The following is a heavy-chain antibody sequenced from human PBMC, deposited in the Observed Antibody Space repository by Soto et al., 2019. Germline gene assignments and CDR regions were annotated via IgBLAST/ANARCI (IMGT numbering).Heavy chain of an antibody. V-gene: IGHV3-23*01. CDR2: INSSGGST. Sequence: EVQLLESGGGVVQPGGSLRLSCAASGFTFRNYAMNWVRQAPGKGLEWVSTINSSGGSTNYADSVKGRFTISRDNSKNTLFLQRNSLRAEDTAVYYCAKFSGGNAAHTGTIVPWGQGTLFTVSS. D-gene: IGHD2-15*01. J-gene: IGHJ5*02. CDR3: AKFSGGNAAHTGTIVP. CDR1: GFTFRNYA.